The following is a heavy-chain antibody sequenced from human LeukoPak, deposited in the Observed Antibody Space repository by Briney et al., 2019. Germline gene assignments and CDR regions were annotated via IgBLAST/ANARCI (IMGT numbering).Heavy chain of an antibody. CDR3: ARAGSGWFDP. Sequence: PSETLSLTCTVSGGSISSSSYYWGWIRQPPGKGLEWIGSIYYSGSTYYNPSLKSRVTISVDTSKNQFSLKLSSVTAADTAVYYCARAGSGWFDPWGQGTLVTVSS. J-gene: IGHJ5*02. V-gene: IGHV4-39*07. CDR2: IYYSGST. D-gene: IGHD1-26*01. CDR1: GGSISSSSYY.